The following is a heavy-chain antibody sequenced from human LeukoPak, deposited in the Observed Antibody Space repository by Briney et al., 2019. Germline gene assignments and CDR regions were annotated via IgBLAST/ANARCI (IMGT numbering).Heavy chain of an antibody. Sequence: GGSLRLSCAASGFTFSTYNMNWVRQAPGKGLEWVSSISSSSSYIYYADSVKGRFTISRDNSKNTLYLQMNSLRAEDTAVYYCAKPYYYYYMDVWGKGTTVTISS. V-gene: IGHV3-21*01. J-gene: IGHJ6*03. CDR1: GFTFSTYN. CDR2: ISSSSSYI. CDR3: AKPYYYYYMDV.